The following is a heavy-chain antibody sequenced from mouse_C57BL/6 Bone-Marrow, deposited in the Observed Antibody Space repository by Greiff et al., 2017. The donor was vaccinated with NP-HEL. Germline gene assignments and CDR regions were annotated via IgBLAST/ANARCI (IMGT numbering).Heavy chain of an antibody. D-gene: IGHD2-4*01. CDR2: IRHKANGYTT. J-gene: IGHJ4*01. V-gene: IGHV7-3*01. Sequence: EVKLVESGGGLVQPGGSLSLSCAASGFTFTAYYMSWVRQPPGKALEWLAFIRHKANGYTTEYSASVKGRFTISRDNSHSILYLQMNDLRAEDSATYYCARSIYYDYADDPFYAMDYWGQGTSVTVSS. CDR1: GFTFTAYY. CDR3: ARSIYYDYADDPFYAMDY.